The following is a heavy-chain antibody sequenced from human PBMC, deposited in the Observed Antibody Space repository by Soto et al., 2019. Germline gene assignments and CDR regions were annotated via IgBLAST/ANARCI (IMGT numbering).Heavy chain of an antibody. D-gene: IGHD3-3*01. Sequence: WVLRLSCAASGFTFSSYGMHWVRQAPGKGLEWVAVISYDGSNKYYADSVKGRFTISRDNSKNTLYLQMNSLRAEDTAVYYCAKTRSEWSVTHDAFDIWGQGTIVTV. V-gene: IGHV3-30*18. CDR2: ISYDGSNK. J-gene: IGHJ3*02. CDR3: AKTRSEWSVTHDAFDI. CDR1: GFTFSSYG.